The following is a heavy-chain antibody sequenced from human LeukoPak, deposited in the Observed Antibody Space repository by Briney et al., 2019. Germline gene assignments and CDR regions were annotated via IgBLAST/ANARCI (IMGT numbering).Heavy chain of an antibody. Sequence: GGSLRLSCAASGFTFNYYTMDWVRQAPGKGLEWVSSISSSSTNIHYADSVKARFTISRDNAKNSLYLQMDSLRAEHTALYFCVRSHYDLYAFFDYWGQGTLVTVSS. CDR3: VRSHYDLYAFFDY. D-gene: IGHD3-22*01. CDR1: GFTFNYYT. J-gene: IGHJ4*02. CDR2: ISSSSTNI. V-gene: IGHV3-21*01.